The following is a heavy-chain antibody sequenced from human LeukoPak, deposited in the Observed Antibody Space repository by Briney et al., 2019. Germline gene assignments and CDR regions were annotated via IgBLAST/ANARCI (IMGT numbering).Heavy chain of an antibody. V-gene: IGHV4-39*01. CDR3: ARYCTSTSCFLKHVFDS. CDR2: IYYSGTT. D-gene: IGHD2-2*01. CDR1: GGSISN. Sequence: SETLSLTCTVSGGSISNWGWIRQPPGKGLEWIGSIYYSGTTYYNPSLKSRVTISADTFKSQFSLELSSVTAADTAVYYCARYCTSTSCFLKHVFDSWGQGTLVTVSS. J-gene: IGHJ4*02.